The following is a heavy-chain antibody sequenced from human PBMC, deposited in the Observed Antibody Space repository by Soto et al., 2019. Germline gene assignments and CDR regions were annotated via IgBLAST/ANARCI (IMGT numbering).Heavy chain of an antibody. D-gene: IGHD2-2*01. CDR3: AREIVVVPAAIKSTAARSGYYYYGMDV. V-gene: IGHV1-69*13. Sequence: SVKVSCKASGGTFSSYAISWVRQAPGQGLEWMGGIIPIFGTANYAQKFQGRVTITADESTSTAYMELSSLRSEDTAVYYCAREIVVVPAAIKSTAARSGYYYYGMDVWGQGTTVTVSS. CDR2: IIPIFGTA. CDR1: GGTFSSYA. J-gene: IGHJ6*02.